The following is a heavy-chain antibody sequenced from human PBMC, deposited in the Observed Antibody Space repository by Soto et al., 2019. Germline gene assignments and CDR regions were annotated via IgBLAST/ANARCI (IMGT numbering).Heavy chain of an antibody. D-gene: IGHD3-22*01. CDR1: GCSISSGRYT. V-gene: IGHV4-30-2*03. J-gene: IGHJ5*02. CDR3: ARDFFDSSDYNTNWFDP. CDR2: IYHSGNA. Sequence: SETLSLTCAVSGCSISSGRYTWSWIRQPPGKGLEWIGSIYHSGNAYYNPSLKSRVTISVDTSKNQFSLKLTSVTAADAALYYCARDFFDSSDYNTNWFDPRGQGTLVTVSS.